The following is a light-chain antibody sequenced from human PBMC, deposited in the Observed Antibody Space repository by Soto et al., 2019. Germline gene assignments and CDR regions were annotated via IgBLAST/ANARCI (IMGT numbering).Light chain of an antibody. V-gene: IGLV2-14*03. CDR3: VSFTSSTTYV. CDR2: DVA. CDR1: SSDVGGSNF. J-gene: IGLJ1*01. Sequence: QSALTQPASVSASPGQSITISCTGTSSDVGGSNFVSWYQQHPGKPPKHIIYDVATRPSGVSNRFSGSKSGSTASLIISRLQTEDEADYYCVSFTSSTTYVFGSGTKVTVL.